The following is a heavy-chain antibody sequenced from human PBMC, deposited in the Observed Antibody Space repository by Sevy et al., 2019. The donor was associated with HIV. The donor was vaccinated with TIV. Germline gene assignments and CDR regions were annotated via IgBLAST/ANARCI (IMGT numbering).Heavy chain of an antibody. CDR1: GFIFSNYW. Sequence: GGSLRLSCAASGFIFSNYWMSWVRQAPGKGLECVASIKEDGSEKNSVDSVKGRFTISRDNAKNSLYLQMSSLRVEDTAVYYCARLSGSYYYWGQGTLVTVSS. CDR3: ARLSGSYYY. V-gene: IGHV3-7*01. CDR2: IKEDGSEK. J-gene: IGHJ4*02. D-gene: IGHD1-26*01.